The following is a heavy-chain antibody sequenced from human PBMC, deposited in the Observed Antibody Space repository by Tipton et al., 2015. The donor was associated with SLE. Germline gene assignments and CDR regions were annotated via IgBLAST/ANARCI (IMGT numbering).Heavy chain of an antibody. V-gene: IGHV4-59*01. Sequence: LRLSCTVSGGSISSYYWSWIRQPPGKGLEWIGYIYYSGSTNYNPSLKSRVTISVDTSKNQFSLKLSSVTAADTAVYYCAREGRGQLVLWGQGTLVTVSP. CDR1: GGSISSYY. CDR3: AREGRGQLVL. D-gene: IGHD6-13*01. J-gene: IGHJ5*02. CDR2: IYYSGST.